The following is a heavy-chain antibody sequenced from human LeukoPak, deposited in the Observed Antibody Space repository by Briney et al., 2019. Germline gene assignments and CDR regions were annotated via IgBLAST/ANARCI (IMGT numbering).Heavy chain of an antibody. CDR2: ISGSGGST. V-gene: IGHV3-23*01. Sequence: GGSLTLSCAASGFTFSSYVMSWVRQAPGKGLEWVSGISGSGGSTYYADSVKGRFTISRDDSNDTVFLQMSSLRPEDTAVYYCVGSGSYYTPSYYWGQGTLVTVSS. CDR3: VGSGSYYTPSYY. D-gene: IGHD3-10*01. J-gene: IGHJ4*02. CDR1: GFTFSSYV.